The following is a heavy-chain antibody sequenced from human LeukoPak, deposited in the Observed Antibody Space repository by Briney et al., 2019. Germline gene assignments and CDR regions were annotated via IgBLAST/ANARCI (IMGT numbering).Heavy chain of an antibody. J-gene: IGHJ3*02. D-gene: IGHD2/OR15-2a*01. Sequence: SQTLSLTCVISGDSVSSNSAAWNWIRQSPSRGLEWLGRTYYRSKWGNDYAVSVKSRITINPDTSKDQFSLQLNSVIPEDTAVYYCVRKLSGAFDIWGQGTMVTVSS. CDR1: GDSVSSNSAA. V-gene: IGHV6-1*01. CDR2: TYYRSKWGN. CDR3: VRKLSGAFDI.